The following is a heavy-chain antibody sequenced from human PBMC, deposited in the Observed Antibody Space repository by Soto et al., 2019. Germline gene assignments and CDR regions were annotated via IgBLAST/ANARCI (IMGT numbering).Heavy chain of an antibody. CDR3: AKDLGYSIGPYFDY. CDR2: ISYDGSKK. V-gene: IGHV3-30*18. J-gene: IGHJ4*02. CDR1: GFTFSTYA. D-gene: IGHD1-26*01. Sequence: QVQLVESGGGVVQPGRSLRLSCAASGFTFSTYAMNWVRQAPGEGLAWVAVISYDGSKKYYADSVKGRFTISRDNSKNTLYLQMDSLRAEDTALYYCAKDLGYSIGPYFDYWGQGTLVTVSS.